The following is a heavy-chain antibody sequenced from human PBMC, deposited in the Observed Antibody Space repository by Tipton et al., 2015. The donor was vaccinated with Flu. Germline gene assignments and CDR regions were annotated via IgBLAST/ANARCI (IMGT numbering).Heavy chain of an antibody. D-gene: IGHD1-1*01. CDR3: AGSSGGRYYHYMDV. Sequence: TLSLTCTVSGGSISSYYWSWIRQPPGKGLEWIGHIYYSGSTNYNPSLKSRVTISVDTSKNQFSLKLSSVTAADTAVYYCAGSSGGRYYHYMDVWGKGTTVTVSS. J-gene: IGHJ6*03. CDR2: IYYSGST. V-gene: IGHV4-59*08. CDR1: GGSISSYY.